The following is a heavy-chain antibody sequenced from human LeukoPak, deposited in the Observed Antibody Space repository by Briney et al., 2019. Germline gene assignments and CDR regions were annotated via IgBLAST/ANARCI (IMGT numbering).Heavy chain of an antibody. D-gene: IGHD2-15*01. CDR3: ARAVGGSCYDY. J-gene: IGHJ4*02. V-gene: IGHV1-69*04. CDR2: IIPILGIA. Sequence: SVKVSCKASGGTFSSYAISWVRQAPGQGLEWMGRIIPILGIANYAQKFQGRVTITADKSTSTAYMELSSLRSEDTAVYYCARAVGGSCYDYWGQGTLVTVSS. CDR1: GGTFSSYA.